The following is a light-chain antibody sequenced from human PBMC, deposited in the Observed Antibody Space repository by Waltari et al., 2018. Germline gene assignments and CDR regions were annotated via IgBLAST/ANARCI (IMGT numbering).Light chain of an antibody. V-gene: IGKV1-39*01. Sequence: DIQMHQSPSSLSASVGDRVTITCRASQSISSYLNWYQQKPGKAPKLLIYAASSLQSGVPSRFSGSGSGTDFTLTISSLQPEDFATYYCQQSYSTPVTFGQGTKLEIK. CDR2: AAS. CDR1: QSISSY. CDR3: QQSYSTPVT. J-gene: IGKJ2*01.